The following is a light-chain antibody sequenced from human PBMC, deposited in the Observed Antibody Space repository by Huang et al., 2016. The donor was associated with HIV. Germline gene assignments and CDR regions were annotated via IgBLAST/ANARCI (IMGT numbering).Light chain of an antibody. J-gene: IGKJ3*01. CDR2: TTS. CDR1: QSINNF. CDR3: QQNYNSPLT. V-gene: IGKV1-39*01. Sequence: DIQMTQSPSSLSASVGDRVTITCRASQSINNFLLWYQKKPGKAPELLIHTTSTLQTGVPSRFSGSGSGTDFTLTINNLQPEDFATYYCQQNYNSPLTFGPGTRVDIK.